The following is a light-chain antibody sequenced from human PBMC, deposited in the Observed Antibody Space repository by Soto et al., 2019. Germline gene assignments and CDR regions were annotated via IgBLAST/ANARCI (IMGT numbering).Light chain of an antibody. CDR3: QQRSDWRIT. V-gene: IGKV3-11*01. CDR1: QSVSSS. Sequence: EIWLTQYPATLSLSPGERATLSCRASQSVSSSLAWYQKKHGQAPRLLISDTSNRATGIPARLSGSGYGTDLTITISSMETEDFEVYYCQQRSDWRITFGHGTRLEIK. J-gene: IGKJ5*01. CDR2: DTS.